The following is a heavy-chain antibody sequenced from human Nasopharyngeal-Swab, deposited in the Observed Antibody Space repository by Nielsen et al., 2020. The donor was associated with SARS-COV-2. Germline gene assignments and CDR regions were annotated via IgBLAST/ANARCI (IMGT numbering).Heavy chain of an antibody. CDR1: GFSFRTYW. J-gene: IGHJ4*02. Sequence: GESLKISCAASGFSFRTYWMHWVRQSPGKGLLWVSRIDTDGAITNYADSVKGRFTISSDNAKTTLYLQLNSLRADDTAVYYCARDVGGRDNYWGQGALVTVSS. V-gene: IGHV3-74*01. CDR2: IDTDGAIT. CDR3: ARDVGGRDNY. D-gene: IGHD2-15*01.